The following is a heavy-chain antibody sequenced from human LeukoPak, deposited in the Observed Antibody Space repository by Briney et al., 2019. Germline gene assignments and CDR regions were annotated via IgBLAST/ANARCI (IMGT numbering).Heavy chain of an antibody. CDR3: AGHHPRNTVDF. Sequence: SETLSLTCTVSGGSISSYYWSWIRQPPGKGLEWIAYVSDIGSINYNPSLKSRVTISLDTSKNQFPLKLSSVTAADTAVYYCAGHHPRNTVDFWGQGTLVTVSS. CDR2: VSDIGSI. D-gene: IGHD2/OR15-2a*01. V-gene: IGHV4-59*08. CDR1: GGSISSYY. J-gene: IGHJ4*02.